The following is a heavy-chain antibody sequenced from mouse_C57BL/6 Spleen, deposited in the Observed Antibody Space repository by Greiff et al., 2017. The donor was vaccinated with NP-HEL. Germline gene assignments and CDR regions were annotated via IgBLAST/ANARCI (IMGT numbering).Heavy chain of an antibody. CDR2: IYPSDSET. Sequence: QVQLQQPGAELVRPGSSVKLSCKASGYTFTSYWMDWVKQRPGQGLEWIGNIYPSDSETHYNQKFKDKATLTVDKSSSTAYMQLSSLTSEDSAVYYCARYDYGSSYFDVWGTGTTVTVSS. CDR3: ARYDYGSSYFDV. D-gene: IGHD1-1*01. V-gene: IGHV1-61*01. J-gene: IGHJ1*03. CDR1: GYTFTSYW.